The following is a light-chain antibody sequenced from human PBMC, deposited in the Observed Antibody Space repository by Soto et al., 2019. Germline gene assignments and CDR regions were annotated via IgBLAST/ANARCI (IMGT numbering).Light chain of an antibody. CDR3: QQLDSYPRS. CDR1: QGISSY. CDR2: AAS. V-gene: IGKV1-9*01. Sequence: DIQLTQSPSFLSASVGDRVTITCRASQGISSYLAWYQQRPGKAPKLLIYAASTLQSGVPSRFSGSGSGTDFTLTISSLQPVDFATYYCQQLDSYPRSFGQGTKLEIK. J-gene: IGKJ2*03.